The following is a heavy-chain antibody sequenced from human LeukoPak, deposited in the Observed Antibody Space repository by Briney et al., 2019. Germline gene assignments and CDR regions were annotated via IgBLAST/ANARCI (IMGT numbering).Heavy chain of an antibody. CDR3: ARDPDDPTLRVFDS. J-gene: IGHJ4*02. Sequence: GGSLRLSCAASDFTFSTYSMNWVRQAPGKGLEWVAYISSSSRTIYYADSVRGRSTISRDNDNNSLYLQMNSLRAGDTAVYYCARDPDDPTLRVFDSWGQGTLVAVSS. D-gene: IGHD3-3*01. V-gene: IGHV3-48*01. CDR1: DFTFSTYS. CDR2: ISSSSRTI.